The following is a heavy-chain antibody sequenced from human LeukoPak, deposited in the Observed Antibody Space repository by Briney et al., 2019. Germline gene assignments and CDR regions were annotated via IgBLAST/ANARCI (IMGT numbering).Heavy chain of an antibody. CDR2: IRYDGSNK. CDR1: GFTFSSYG. D-gene: IGHD3-10*01. CDR3: ARGYVVRGLAYWFDP. V-gene: IGHV3-30*02. J-gene: IGHJ5*02. Sequence: GGSLRLSCAASGFTFSSYGMHWVRQAPGKGLEWVAFIRYDGSNKYYADSVKGRFTISRENAKNSLSLQMNSLRAGDTAVYYCARGYVVRGLAYWFDPWGQGTLVTVSS.